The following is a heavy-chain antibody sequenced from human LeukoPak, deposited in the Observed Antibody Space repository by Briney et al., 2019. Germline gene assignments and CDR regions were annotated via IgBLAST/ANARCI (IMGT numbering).Heavy chain of an antibody. CDR1: GGSISSYY. J-gene: IGHJ4*02. Sequence: SETLSLTCTVSGGSISSYYWSWIRQPPGKGLEWIGYIYYSGSTNYNPSLKSRVTISVDTSKNQFSLKLSSVTAADAAVYYCASNRDGYNFFDYWGQGTLVTVSS. V-gene: IGHV4-59*01. CDR2: IYYSGST. D-gene: IGHD5-24*01. CDR3: ASNRDGYNFFDY.